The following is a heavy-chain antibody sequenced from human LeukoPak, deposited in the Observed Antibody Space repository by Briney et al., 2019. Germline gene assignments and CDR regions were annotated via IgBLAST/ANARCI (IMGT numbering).Heavy chain of an antibody. CDR1: GFTFSSYA. Sequence: GGSLRLSCAASGFTFSSYAMSWVRRAPGKGLEWVSAISGSGGSTYYADSVKGRFTISRDNSKNTLYLQMNSLRAEDTAVYYCARASSSWLYYFDYWGQGTLVTVSS. CDR2: ISGSGGST. D-gene: IGHD6-13*01. CDR3: ARASSSWLYYFDY. V-gene: IGHV3-23*01. J-gene: IGHJ4*02.